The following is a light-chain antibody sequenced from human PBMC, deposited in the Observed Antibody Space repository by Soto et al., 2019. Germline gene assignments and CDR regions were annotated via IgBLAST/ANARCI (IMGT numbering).Light chain of an antibody. CDR3: QQANSFPFT. CDR1: QDISNW. CDR2: AAS. J-gene: IGKJ4*01. V-gene: IGKV1-12*01. Sequence: DIQMTQSPSFVSASVGDRVTITCRASQDISNWLVWYQQKPGKAPNLLIYAASSLQSGVPSRFSGSGSGTDFTLTISSLQPEDFATYYCQQANSFPFTFGGGTKVEIK.